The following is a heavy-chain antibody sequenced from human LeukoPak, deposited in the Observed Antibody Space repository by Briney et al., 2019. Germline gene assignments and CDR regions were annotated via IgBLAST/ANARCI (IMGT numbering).Heavy chain of an antibody. J-gene: IGHJ6*02. CDR3: ARDRAVTTSYYYYGMDV. V-gene: IGHV1-3*01. CDR1: GYTFTSNA. D-gene: IGHD4-17*01. CDR2: IHAGNGNT. Sequence: ASVKVSCKASGYTFTSNAMHWVRQAPGQRLEWMGWIHAGNGNTKYTQKFQGRVTITRDTSASTAYMELSSLRSEDTAVYYCARDRAVTTSYYYYGMDVWGQGTTVTVSS.